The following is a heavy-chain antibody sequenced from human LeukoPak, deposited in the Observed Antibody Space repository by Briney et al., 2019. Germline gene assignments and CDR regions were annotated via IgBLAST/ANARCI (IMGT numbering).Heavy chain of an antibody. J-gene: IGHJ4*02. Sequence: SGKVSCKASGGTFSSYAISWVRQAPGQGLEWMGGIIPIFVTANDAQKVQGRGTITPDESTSPAYMELSSLRSEDTAVYYCARERCTAGHFDYWGQGTLVTVSS. CDR2: IIPIFVTA. V-gene: IGHV1-69*01. D-gene: IGHD2-8*01. CDR1: GGTFSSYA. CDR3: ARERCTAGHFDY.